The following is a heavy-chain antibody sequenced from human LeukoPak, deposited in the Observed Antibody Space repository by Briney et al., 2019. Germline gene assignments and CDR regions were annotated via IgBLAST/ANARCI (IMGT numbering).Heavy chain of an antibody. J-gene: IGHJ4*02. V-gene: IGHV1-2*02. Sequence: GASVTLSCKASGYTFTDYYIHWVCQAPGQGLEWMGWINPNSGGTNYAQKFQDRVTMTRDTSISTAYMDLSTLTSDDTAVYYCASPSYQTGTYYYFDYWGQGTLVTVSS. CDR2: INPNSGGT. D-gene: IGHD1-26*01. CDR3: ASPSYQTGTYYYFDY. CDR1: GYTFTDYY.